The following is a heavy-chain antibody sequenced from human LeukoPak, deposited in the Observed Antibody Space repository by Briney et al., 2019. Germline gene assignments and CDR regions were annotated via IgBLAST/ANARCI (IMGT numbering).Heavy chain of an antibody. D-gene: IGHD3-22*01. CDR3: ARENGYYDSSGYFYYYYYMDV. CDR2: ISSSSATI. V-gene: IGHV3-48*01. Sequence: PGGSLRLSCEGSGFSLSAYNMNWVRQAPGKGLESVSYISSSSATIFYADSVKGRFTISRDNSKNTLYLQMNSLRAEDTAVYYCARENGYYDSSGYFYYYYYMDVWGKGTTVTVSS. CDR1: GFSLSAYN. J-gene: IGHJ6*03.